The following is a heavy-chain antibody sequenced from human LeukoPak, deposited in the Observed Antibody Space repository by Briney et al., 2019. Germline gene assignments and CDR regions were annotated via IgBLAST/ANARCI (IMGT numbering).Heavy chain of an antibody. D-gene: IGHD3-16*02. V-gene: IGHV1-18*01. Sequence: ASVRVSCTASGYTFSSYGITWVRQAPGQGLEWMGWISAYNGNTNYAQKIQDRVTMTTDTYTNTAYMELRRLRADDTAVYYCAREEYVWGSYRDVDYWGQGTLVTVSS. J-gene: IGHJ4*02. CDR1: GYTFSSYG. CDR3: AREEYVWGSYRDVDY. CDR2: ISAYNGNT.